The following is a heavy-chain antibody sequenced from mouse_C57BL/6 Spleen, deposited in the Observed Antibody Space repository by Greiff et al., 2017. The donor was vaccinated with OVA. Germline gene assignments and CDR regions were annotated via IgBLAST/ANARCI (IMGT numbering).Heavy chain of an antibody. CDR2: IYPGSGNT. Sequence: VQLQQSGAELVRPGASVKLSCKASGYTFTDYYINWVKQRPGQGLEWIARIYPGSGNTYYNEKFKGKATLTAEKSSSTAYMQLSSLTSEDSAVYFCARSIYYDYEGYFDVWGTGTTVTVSS. CDR1: GYTFTDYY. D-gene: IGHD2-4*01. CDR3: ARSIYYDYEGYFDV. J-gene: IGHJ1*03. V-gene: IGHV1-76*01.